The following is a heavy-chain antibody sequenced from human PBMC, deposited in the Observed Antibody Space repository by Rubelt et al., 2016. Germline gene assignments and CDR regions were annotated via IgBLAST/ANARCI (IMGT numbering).Heavy chain of an antibody. CDR1: GGSFSGYY. CDR2: INHSGST. Sequence: QVQLQQWGAGLLKPSETLSLTCAVYGGSFSGYYWSWIRQPPGKGLEWIGEINHSGSTNYNPSLKSCVTISVDTSKNQFSLKLSSVTAADTAVYYCARGSGSWYPFQDYDAFDIWGQGTMVTVSS. J-gene: IGHJ3*02. V-gene: IGHV4-34*01. D-gene: IGHD6-13*01. CDR3: ARGSGSWYPFQDYDAFDI.